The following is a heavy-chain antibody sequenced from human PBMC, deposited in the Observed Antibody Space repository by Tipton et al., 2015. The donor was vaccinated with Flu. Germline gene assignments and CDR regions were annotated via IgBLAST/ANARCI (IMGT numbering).Heavy chain of an antibody. CDR3: ATGNTATDY. J-gene: IGHJ4*02. CDR1: GGSISSSSHY. D-gene: IGHD5-18*01. V-gene: IGHV4-39*01. CDR2: IYYSGST. Sequence: LRLSCTVSGGSISSSSHYWGWIRQPPGKGLEWIGSIYYSGSTYYNPSLKSRVTISVDTSKNQFSLKPSSVTAADTAVYYRATGNTATDYWGQGTLVTVSS.